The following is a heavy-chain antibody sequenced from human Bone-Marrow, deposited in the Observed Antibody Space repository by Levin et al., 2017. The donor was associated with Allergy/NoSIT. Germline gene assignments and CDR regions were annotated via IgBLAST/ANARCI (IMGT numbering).Heavy chain of an antibody. CDR3: ARERHYVWGSRDY. Sequence: SETLSLTCTVSGGSISSSSYYWGWIRQPPGKGLEWIGSIYYSGSTYYNPSLKSRVTISVDTSKNQFSLKLSSVTAADTAVYYCARERHYVWGSRDYWGQGTLVTVSS. V-gene: IGHV4-39*07. CDR2: IYYSGST. D-gene: IGHD3-16*01. J-gene: IGHJ4*02. CDR1: GGSISSSSYY.